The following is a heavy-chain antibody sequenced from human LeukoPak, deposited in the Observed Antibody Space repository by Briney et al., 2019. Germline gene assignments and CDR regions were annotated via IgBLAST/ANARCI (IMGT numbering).Heavy chain of an antibody. CDR3: ARTYYYDSSGPVTDY. D-gene: IGHD3-22*01. V-gene: IGHV1-2*02. Sequence: PNSACTNYAQKFQGRATMTRDTSISTAYMELSRLRSDDTAVYYCARTYYYDSSGPVTDYWGQGTLVAVSS. J-gene: IGHJ4*02. CDR2: PNSACT.